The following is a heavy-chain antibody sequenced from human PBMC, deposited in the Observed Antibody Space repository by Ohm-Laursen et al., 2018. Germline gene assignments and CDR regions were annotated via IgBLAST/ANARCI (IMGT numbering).Heavy chain of an antibody. V-gene: IGHV3-9*01. CDR1: GFTFDDYA. J-gene: IGHJ6*02. D-gene: IGHD2-2*02. CDR3: ARGLVPAAIADYYYYYGMDV. CDR2: INWNSGSI. Sequence: SLRLSCAASGFTFDDYAMHWVRQAPGKGLEWVSGINWNSGSIGYADSVKGRFTISRDNAKNSLYLQMNSLRSEDTAVYYCARGLVPAAIADYYYYYGMDVWGQGTTVTVSS.